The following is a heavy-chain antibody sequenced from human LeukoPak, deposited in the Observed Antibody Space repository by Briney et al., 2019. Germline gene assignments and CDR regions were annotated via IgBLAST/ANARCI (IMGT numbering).Heavy chain of an antibody. J-gene: IGHJ4*02. CDR3: ARDRGGVVVAATQDY. CDR1: GYTFTSYG. CDR2: ISAYNGNT. V-gene: IGHV1-18*01. D-gene: IGHD2-15*01. Sequence: ASVKVSCKASGYTFTSYGISWVRQAPGQELEWMGWISAYNGNTNYAQKLQGRVTMTTDTSTSTAYMELRSLRSDDTAVYYCARDRGGVVVAATQDYWGQGTLVTVSS.